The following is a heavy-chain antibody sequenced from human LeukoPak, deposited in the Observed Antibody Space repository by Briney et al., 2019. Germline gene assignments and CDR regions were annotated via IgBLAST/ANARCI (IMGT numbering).Heavy chain of an antibody. CDR1: GFTFSSYW. J-gene: IGHJ4*02. V-gene: IGHV3-7*01. CDR3: ARDPGSGWYDY. CDR2: IKRDGSEK. Sequence: PGGSLRLSCAASGFTFSSYWMSWVRQAPGKGLEWVANIKRDGSEKYYVDSVKGRFTISRDNAKNSLYLQMNSLRAEDTAVYYCARDPGSGWYDYWGQGTLVTVSS. D-gene: IGHD6-19*01.